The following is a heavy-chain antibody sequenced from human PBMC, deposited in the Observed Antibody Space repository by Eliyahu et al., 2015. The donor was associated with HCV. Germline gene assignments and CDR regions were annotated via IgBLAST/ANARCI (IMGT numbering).Heavy chain of an antibody. V-gene: IGHV3-30*18. CDR1: GFPFNNFG. CDR3: AKPAVLLWFGEGRNYFDY. CDR2: ISYDGSKT. D-gene: IGHD3-10*01. Sequence: QVQLVESGGGVVQPGRSLXLSCXASGFPFNNFGMXWVRQAPRKGLEWVAVISYDGSKTYYADSVKGRFTISRDNSKNTLYLQMNRLKIEDTAMYYCAKPAVLLWFGEGRNYFDYWGLGTLVTASS. J-gene: IGHJ4*02.